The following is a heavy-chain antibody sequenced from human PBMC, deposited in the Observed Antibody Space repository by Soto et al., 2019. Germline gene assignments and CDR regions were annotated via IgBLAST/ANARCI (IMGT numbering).Heavy chain of an antibody. V-gene: IGHV3-23*01. J-gene: IGHJ4*02. CDR1: GFVLRTYD. CDR3: VPRLNPRVPDH. Sequence: ILSCEVSGFVLRTYDASWVRQAPGKGLEWLAVIIAWGQTIYSAESARGRFTISRDDAKNTLHLQIDSLTVEDTAVYYCVPRLNPRVPDHWGQGTLVTVSS. CDR2: IIAWGQTI. D-gene: IGHD3-22*01.